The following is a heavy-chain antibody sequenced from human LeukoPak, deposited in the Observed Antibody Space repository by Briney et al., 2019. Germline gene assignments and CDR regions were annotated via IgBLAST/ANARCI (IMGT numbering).Heavy chain of an antibody. CDR3: KKMIVAGEGYYYYYYVDV. Sequence: GGSLRLSCAASGFTVSSNEMSWVRQAPGKGLEWVSSISGGSTYYADSRKGRFTISRDNSKNTLHLQMNSLRAEDTAVYYCKKMIVAGEGYYYYYYVDVWGKGTTVTVSS. CDR1: GFTVSSNE. D-gene: IGHD3-22*01. CDR2: ISGGST. V-gene: IGHV3-38-3*01. J-gene: IGHJ6*03.